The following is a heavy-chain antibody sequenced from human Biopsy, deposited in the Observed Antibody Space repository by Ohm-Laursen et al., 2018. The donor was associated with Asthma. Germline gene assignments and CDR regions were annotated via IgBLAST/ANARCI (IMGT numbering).Heavy chain of an antibody. V-gene: IGHV3-33*01. Sequence: SLRLSCAASGFSFSSYGIHWVRQAPGKGLEWVSAIWFDGGNKYNGDSVRGRFTISRDNSKNKVYLQMNSLRAEDTAVYYCARGQDYGDSNWFDPWGQGTLVTVSS. CDR2: IWFDGGNK. CDR1: GFSFSSYG. J-gene: IGHJ5*02. D-gene: IGHD4-17*01. CDR3: ARGQDYGDSNWFDP.